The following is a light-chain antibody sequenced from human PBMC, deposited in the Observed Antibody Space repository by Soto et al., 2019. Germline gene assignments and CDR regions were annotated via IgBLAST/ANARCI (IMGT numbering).Light chain of an antibody. Sequence: DIHMTQSPSTLSASVGDRVTITCRASQSISNWLAWYQQKPGKAPKFLIYKASNLESGVPSRFSGGGSGTEFTLTISSLQPDDFATYYCLQYSTYPLTFGGGTKVDIK. V-gene: IGKV1-5*03. CDR1: QSISNW. CDR2: KAS. CDR3: LQYSTYPLT. J-gene: IGKJ4*01.